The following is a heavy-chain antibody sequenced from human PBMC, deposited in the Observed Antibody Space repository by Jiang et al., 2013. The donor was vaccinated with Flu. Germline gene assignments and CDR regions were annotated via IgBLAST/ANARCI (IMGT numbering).Heavy chain of an antibody. CDR3: ASGGEGSGWSSGDY. D-gene: IGHD6-19*01. V-gene: IGHV4-59*13. J-gene: IGHJ4*02. Sequence: GSISSYYWSWIRQPPGKGLEWIGYIYYSGSTNYNPSLKSRVTISVDTSKNQFSLKLSSVTAADTAVYYCASGGEGSGWSSGDYWGQGTLVTASS. CDR1: GSISSYY. CDR2: IYYSGST.